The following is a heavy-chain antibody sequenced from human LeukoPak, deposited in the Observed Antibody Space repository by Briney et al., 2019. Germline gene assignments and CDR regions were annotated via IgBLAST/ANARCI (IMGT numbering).Heavy chain of an antibody. Sequence: GESLKISCKGSGYTFASYWVAWVRQMPGKGLEWMGIIYPDDSDIRYSPSFQGQVTISADKSICTAYLQWSSLKASDTGIYYCARGIGAVLNWFDPWGQGTLVTVSS. CDR2: IYPDDSDI. V-gene: IGHV5-51*01. D-gene: IGHD6-13*01. CDR3: ARGIGAVLNWFDP. CDR1: GYTFASYW. J-gene: IGHJ5*02.